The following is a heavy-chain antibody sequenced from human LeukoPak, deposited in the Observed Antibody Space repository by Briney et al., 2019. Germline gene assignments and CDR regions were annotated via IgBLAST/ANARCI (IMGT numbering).Heavy chain of an antibody. CDR3: ARVPAGVIGMKDAFDI. J-gene: IGHJ3*02. Sequence: GGSLRLSCAASGFTFSSYSMNWVRQAPGKGLEWVSSISTSSSYIYYGDSMKGRFTISRGNAKKSLYLQMNSLRAEDTAVYYCARVPAGVIGMKDAFDIWGQGTMVTVSS. CDR1: GFTFSSYS. CDR2: ISTSSSYI. D-gene: IGHD3-16*02. V-gene: IGHV3-21*01.